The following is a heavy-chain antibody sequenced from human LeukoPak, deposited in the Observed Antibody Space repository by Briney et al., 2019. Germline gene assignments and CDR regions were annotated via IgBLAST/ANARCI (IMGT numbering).Heavy chain of an antibody. CDR3: ARVDYDSSGYPFDY. CDR1: GGSISSYY. V-gene: IGHV4-4*07. D-gene: IGHD3-22*01. J-gene: IGHJ4*02. CDR2: IYTSGST. Sequence: SETLSLTCTVSGGSISSYYWSWIRQPAGKGLEWIGRIYTSGSTNYNPSLKSRDTMSVDTSKNQFSLKLSSVTAADTAVYYCARVDYDSSGYPFDYWGQGTLVTVSS.